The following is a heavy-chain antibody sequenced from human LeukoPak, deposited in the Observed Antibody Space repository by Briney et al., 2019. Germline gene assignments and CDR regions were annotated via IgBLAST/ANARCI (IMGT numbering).Heavy chain of an antibody. CDR2: IYHSGST. J-gene: IGHJ6*03. D-gene: IGHD4-17*01. V-gene: IGHV4-38-2*02. CDR3: ARKKTVTTYYYYYYMDV. CDR1: GYSISSGYY. Sequence: PSETLSLTCTVSGYSISSGYYWGWIRQPPGKGLEWIGSIYHSGSTYYNPSLKSRVTISVDTSKNQFSLKLSSVTAADTAVYYCARKKTVTTYYYYYYMDVWGKGTTVTVSS.